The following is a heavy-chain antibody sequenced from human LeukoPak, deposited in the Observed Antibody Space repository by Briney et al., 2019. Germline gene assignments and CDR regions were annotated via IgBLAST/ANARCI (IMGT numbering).Heavy chain of an antibody. CDR2: ISGSGGST. V-gene: IGHV3-23*01. CDR1: GFTFSPYA. D-gene: IGHD4-17*01. CDR3: AKDAYGDFVTFDY. Sequence: GGSLRLSCAASGFTFSPYAMSWVRQAPGKGLEWVSHISGSGGSTYYADSVKGRFTISRDNSKNTLYLQMNSLRAEDTAVYYCAKDAYGDFVTFDYWGQGTLVTVSS. J-gene: IGHJ4*02.